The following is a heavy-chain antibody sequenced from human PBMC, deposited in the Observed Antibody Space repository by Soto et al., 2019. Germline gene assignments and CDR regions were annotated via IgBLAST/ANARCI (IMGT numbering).Heavy chain of an antibody. D-gene: IGHD4-17*01. J-gene: IGHJ4*02. CDR1: GFTFSGSA. Sequence: EVQLVESGGGLVQPGGSLKLSCAVSGFTFSGSAMHWVRQASGKGLEWVGRIRSKSNSYATAYDASVKGRFTISRDDSKKTAYMQMHSLKTEDTAVSYCTRGYGDYVRDYWGQGTLVTVSS. CDR3: TRGYGDYVRDY. CDR2: IRSKSNSYAT. V-gene: IGHV3-73*01.